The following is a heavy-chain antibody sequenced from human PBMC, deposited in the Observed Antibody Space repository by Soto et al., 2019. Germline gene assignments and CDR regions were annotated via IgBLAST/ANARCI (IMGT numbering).Heavy chain of an antibody. CDR1: GFTFSSYW. D-gene: IGHD3-10*01. Sequence: HPGGSLRLSCAASGFTFSSYWMHWVRQAPGKGLVWVSRINSDGSSTSYADSVKGRFTISRDNAKNTLYLQMNSLRAEDTAVYYCARVGGFTMVRGAISLNYYYYGMDVWGQGTTVTVSS. CDR3: ARVGGFTMVRGAISLNYYYYGMDV. CDR2: INSDGSST. J-gene: IGHJ6*02. V-gene: IGHV3-74*01.